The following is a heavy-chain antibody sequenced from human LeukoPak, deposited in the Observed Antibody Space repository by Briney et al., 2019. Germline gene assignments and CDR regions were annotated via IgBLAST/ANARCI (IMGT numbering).Heavy chain of an antibody. V-gene: IGHV4-61*02. CDR1: GGSLSSGSYY. CDR3: ARERRGYYYYYMDV. CDR2: IYTSGST. J-gene: IGHJ6*03. Sequence: SETLSLTCTVSGGSLSSGSYYWSWIRQPAGKGLEWIGRIYTSGSTNYNPSLKSRVTISVDTSKNQFSLKLSSVTAADTAVYYCARERRGYYYYYMDVWGKGTTVTVSS. D-gene: IGHD1-1*01.